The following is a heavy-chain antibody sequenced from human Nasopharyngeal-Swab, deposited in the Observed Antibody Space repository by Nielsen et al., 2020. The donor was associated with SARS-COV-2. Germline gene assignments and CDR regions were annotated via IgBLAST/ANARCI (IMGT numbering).Heavy chain of an antibody. V-gene: IGHV1-3*01. D-gene: IGHD1-26*01. CDR2: INAGNGNT. J-gene: IGHJ4*02. CDR3: ARAKWELPPEY. CDR1: GYTFTSYA. Sequence: ASVKVSCKASGYTFTSYAMHWVRQAPGQRLEWMGWINAGNGNTKYSQKFQGRVTMTRDTSTSTVYMELSSLRSEDTAVYYCARAKWELPPEYWGQGTLVTVSS.